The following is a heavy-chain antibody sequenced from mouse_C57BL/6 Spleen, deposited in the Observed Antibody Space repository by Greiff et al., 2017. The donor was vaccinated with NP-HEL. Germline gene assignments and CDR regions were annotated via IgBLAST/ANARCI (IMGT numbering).Heavy chain of an antibody. CDR2: IDPSDSYT. Sequence: VQLQQSGAELVMPGASVKLSCKASGYTFTSYWMHWVKQRPGQGLEWIGEIDPSDSYTNYNQKFKGKSTLTVDKSSSTAYMQLSSLTSEDSAVYYCARREGYTERYYFDYWGQGTTRTVSS. CDR3: ARREGYTERYYFDY. J-gene: IGHJ2*01. CDR1: GYTFTSYW. V-gene: IGHV1-69*01. D-gene: IGHD2-2*01.